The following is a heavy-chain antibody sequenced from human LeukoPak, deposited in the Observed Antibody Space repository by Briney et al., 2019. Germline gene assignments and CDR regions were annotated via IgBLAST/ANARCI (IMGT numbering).Heavy chain of an antibody. CDR1: GFTFSSYG. Sequence: GRSLRLSCAASGFTFSSYGMHWARQAPGKGLEWLAVIWYDGSNKYYADSVKGRFTISRDNSKNTLFLQMNSLRAEDTAVYYCARDFVAYDSSGYPPFVDYWGQGTLVTVSS. J-gene: IGHJ4*02. V-gene: IGHV3-33*01. CDR3: ARDFVAYDSSGYPPFVDY. D-gene: IGHD3-22*01. CDR2: IWYDGSNK.